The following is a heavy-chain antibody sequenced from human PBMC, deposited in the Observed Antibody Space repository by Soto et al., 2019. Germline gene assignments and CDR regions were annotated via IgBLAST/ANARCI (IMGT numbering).Heavy chain of an antibody. CDR1: GGSISSGGYY. D-gene: IGHD3-22*01. Sequence: QVQLQESGPGLVKPSQTLSLTCTVSGGSISSGGYYWSWIRQHPGKGLEWIGYIYYSGSTYYNPSHKGRVTISVDTSKNQFSLKLSSVTAADTAVYYCARDRYYDSSGGPYYYYGMDVWGQGTTVTVSS. CDR2: IYYSGST. J-gene: IGHJ6*02. CDR3: ARDRYYDSSGGPYYYYGMDV. V-gene: IGHV4-31*03.